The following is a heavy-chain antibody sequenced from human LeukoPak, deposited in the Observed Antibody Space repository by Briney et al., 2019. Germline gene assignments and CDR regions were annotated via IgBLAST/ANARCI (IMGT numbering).Heavy chain of an antibody. CDR3: ASPAGGGVATMDDYFDY. CDR2: IIPIVGIA. CDR1: GGTFSSYA. D-gene: IGHD5-12*01. Sequence: ASVKVSSTASGGTFSSYAISWVRQAPGQGREWMGRIIPIVGIANYAQKFQGRVTITADKSTSTAYMELSSLRSEDTAVYYCASPAGGGVATMDDYFDYWGQGTLVTVSS. J-gene: IGHJ4*02. V-gene: IGHV1-69*04.